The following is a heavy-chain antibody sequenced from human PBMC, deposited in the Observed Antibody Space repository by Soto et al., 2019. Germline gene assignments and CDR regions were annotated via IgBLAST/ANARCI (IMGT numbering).Heavy chain of an antibody. V-gene: IGHV3-21*01. CDR1: GFSLNDYT. J-gene: IGHJ6*02. Sequence: PGGSLRRSCVVSGFSLNDYTLNWVRRAPGKVLEWVSSISGSGYISYADSLRGRVTISRDNAKKSLYLQIISLRAEDAAVYYCARDCSGATCFPGMDVWGLGTTVTVSS. CDR3: ARDCSGATCFPGMDV. D-gene: IGHD2-15*01. CDR2: ISGSGYI.